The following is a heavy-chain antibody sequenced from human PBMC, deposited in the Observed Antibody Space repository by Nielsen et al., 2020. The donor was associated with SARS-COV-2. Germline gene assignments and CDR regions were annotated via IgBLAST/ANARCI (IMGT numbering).Heavy chain of an antibody. CDR1: GYTFTGYY. J-gene: IGHJ6*02. CDR3: ARVVGAYRDYYYGMDV. V-gene: IGHV1-2*04. CDR2: INPNSGGT. Sequence: ASVKVSCKASGYTFTGYYMHWVRQAPGQGLEWMGWINPNSGGTNYAQKFQGWVTMTRDTSISTAYMELSRLRSDDTAVYYCARVVGAYRDYYYGMDVWGQGTTVTVSS. D-gene: IGHD1-26*01.